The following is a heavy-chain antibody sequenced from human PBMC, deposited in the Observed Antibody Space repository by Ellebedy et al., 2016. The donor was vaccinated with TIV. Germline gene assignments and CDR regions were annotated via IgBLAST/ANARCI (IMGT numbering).Heavy chain of an antibody. CDR2: ISNIGDKT. CDR3: ASSRYHYYLGNTIFVY. Sequence: PGGSLRLSCAASGITFTSYAMSWVRQAPGNGLEWVAAISNIGDKTYYADSVKGRFTISRDNFKNTLYLQMNSLRAEDTAVYYCASSRYHYYLGNTIFVYWGQGTLVTVSS. CDR1: GITFTSYA. V-gene: IGHV3-23*01. D-gene: IGHD3-10*01. J-gene: IGHJ4*02.